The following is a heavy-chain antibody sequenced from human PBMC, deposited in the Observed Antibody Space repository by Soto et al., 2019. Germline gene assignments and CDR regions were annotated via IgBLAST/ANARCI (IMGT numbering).Heavy chain of an antibody. CDR3: QRVYWCGMDV. J-gene: IGHJ6*02. Sequence: GASVKVSCKASGGTYGSYAIRRVRQAPGQGLEWMGGIIPIFGTANYAQKFQGRVTITADESTSTAYMELSSLSSDATAVSSRQRVYWCGMDVWGQGTTVTVSS. D-gene: IGHD2-8*01. V-gene: IGHV1-69*13. CDR1: GGTYGSYA. CDR2: IIPIFGTA.